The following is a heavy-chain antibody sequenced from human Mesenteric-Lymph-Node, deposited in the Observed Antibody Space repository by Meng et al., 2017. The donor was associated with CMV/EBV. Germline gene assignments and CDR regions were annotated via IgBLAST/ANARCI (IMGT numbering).Heavy chain of an antibody. J-gene: IGHJ5*02. CDR2: ISSSGSTI. CDR1: GFTCSSYE. V-gene: IGHV3-48*03. D-gene: IGHD2-2*01. Sequence: GEALKISCAASGFTCSSYEMNWVRQAAGKGLEWVAYISSSGSTIYYADSVKGRFTISRDNAKNSLYLQMNSLRAEDTAVYYCAREIVVVPAAISWFDPWGQGTLVTVSS. CDR3: AREIVVVPAAISWFDP.